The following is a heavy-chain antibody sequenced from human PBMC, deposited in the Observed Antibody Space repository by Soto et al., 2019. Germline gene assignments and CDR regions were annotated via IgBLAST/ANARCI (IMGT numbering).Heavy chain of an antibody. CDR2: INPKSGGT. Sequence: QVQLVQSGAEVKKPGASVRVSCKASGYSFTDYHIHWVRQAPGQGFEWLGRINPKSGGTSTAQKVQGWVTMTRDRSISTVYMELTRLRSDDTAVYFCARGHSTDCSNGVCSFFYNHEMDVWGQGTTVTVSS. V-gene: IGHV1-2*04. CDR3: ARGHSTDCSNGVCSFFYNHEMDV. D-gene: IGHD2-8*01. J-gene: IGHJ6*02. CDR1: GYSFTDYH.